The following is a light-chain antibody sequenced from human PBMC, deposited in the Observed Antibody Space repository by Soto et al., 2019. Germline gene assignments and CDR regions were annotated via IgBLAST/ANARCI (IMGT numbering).Light chain of an antibody. J-gene: IGKJ1*01. V-gene: IGKV3-20*01. Sequence: EIVLTQSPGTLSLSPGERATLSCRASQSVSSSYLAWYQQKPGQAPRLLIYGASSRATGIPDRLCGSGSVTDFTLTISRLEPEDFAVYYCQQYGSSPWTFGQGTKVEIK. CDR2: GAS. CDR1: QSVSSSY. CDR3: QQYGSSPWT.